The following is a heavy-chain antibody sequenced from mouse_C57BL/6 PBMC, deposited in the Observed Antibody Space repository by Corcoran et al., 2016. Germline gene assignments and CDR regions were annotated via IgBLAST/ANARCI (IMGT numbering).Heavy chain of an antibody. Sequence: QVQLQQSGAELMKPGASVKLSCKATGYTFTGYWIEWVKQRPGHGLEWIGEILPGSGSTNYNEQFKGKATFTADTSSNTAYMQLSSLTTEDSAIYYCASVTTTVVPYAMDYWGQGTSVTVSS. J-gene: IGHJ4*01. CDR1: GYTFTGYW. CDR2: ILPGSGST. CDR3: ASVTTTVVPYAMDY. V-gene: IGHV1-9*01. D-gene: IGHD1-1*01.